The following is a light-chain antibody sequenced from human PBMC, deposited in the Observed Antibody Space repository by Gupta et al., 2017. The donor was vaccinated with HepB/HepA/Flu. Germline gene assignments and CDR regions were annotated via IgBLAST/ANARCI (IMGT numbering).Light chain of an antibody. CDR2: RIS. J-gene: IGKJ1*01. Sequence: DFVMTQTPLSAPVILGQSASISCKASQSLAHSNGNTYLYWLHQRPGQPPRPLIYRISNRFSGVPDRFSASGAGTEVTLKISRVEAEDVGVYYCMQASHFPRTFGQGTKVEIK. CDR1: QSLAHSNGNTY. V-gene: IGKV2-24*01. CDR3: MQASHFPRT.